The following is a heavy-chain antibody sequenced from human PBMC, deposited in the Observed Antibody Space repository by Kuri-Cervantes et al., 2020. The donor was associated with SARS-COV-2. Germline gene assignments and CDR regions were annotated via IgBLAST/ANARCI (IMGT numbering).Heavy chain of an antibody. V-gene: IGHV1-69*04. D-gene: IGHD3-10*01. J-gene: IGHJ3*02. CDR2: IIPNLGIA. Sequence: SVKVSCKASGNTFSSYAISWVRQAPGQGLEWMGRIIPNLGIANYAQKFQGRVTITADKSMSTAYMELSSLRSEDTAVYYCARATPSGPTTLGIWGQGTMVTVSS. CDR3: ARATPSGPTTLGI. CDR1: GNTFSSYA.